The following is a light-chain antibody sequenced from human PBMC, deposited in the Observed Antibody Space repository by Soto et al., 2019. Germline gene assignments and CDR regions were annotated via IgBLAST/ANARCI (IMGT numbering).Light chain of an antibody. CDR3: QQTYSTPRT. CDR1: QDISSY. CDR2: AAS. J-gene: IGKJ1*01. V-gene: IGKV1-9*01. Sequence: IQVTQSPSSLSASVGDRVTITCRASQDISSYLAWYQQKPGKAPTLLIYAASTLQSGVPSRFSGSGFGTDFTLTISSLQAEDFASYYCQQTYSTPRTFGQGTKVDIK.